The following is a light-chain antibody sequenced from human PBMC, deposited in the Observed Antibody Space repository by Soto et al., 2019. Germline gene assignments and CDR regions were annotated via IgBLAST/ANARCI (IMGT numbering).Light chain of an antibody. V-gene: IGKV1-39*01. CDR1: QSISTY. CDR2: AAS. Sequence: DIPMTQSPSSLSASVGDRVTITCRASQSISTYLNWYQQKPGKTPNLLIYAASSLQSGVPSRFGGSGSGTDFTLTITSLQPEDFATYYCHQSYTALWTFGQGTKVEI. J-gene: IGKJ1*01. CDR3: HQSYTALWT.